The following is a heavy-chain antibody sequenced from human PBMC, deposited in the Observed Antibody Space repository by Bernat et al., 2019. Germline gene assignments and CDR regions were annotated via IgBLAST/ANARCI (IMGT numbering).Heavy chain of an antibody. D-gene: IGHD1-26*01. Sequence: EVQLLESGGGLVQPGGTLKLSCAASGFTFSGSAMHWVRQASGKGLEWVGRISTKTDSFATRYGASVKGRFTISRDDSKNTAYLQMNSLRTEDTAVYYCTAEVGVTSYNWFDPWGRGTRVTVSS. V-gene: IGHV3-73*01. CDR1: GFTFSGSA. J-gene: IGHJ5*02. CDR3: TAEVGVTSYNWFDP. CDR2: ISTKTDSFAT.